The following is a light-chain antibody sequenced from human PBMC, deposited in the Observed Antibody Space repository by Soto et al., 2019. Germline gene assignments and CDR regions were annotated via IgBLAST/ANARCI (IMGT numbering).Light chain of an antibody. CDR2: KAS. CDR1: ESISTW. CDR3: QQYHSSPWT. J-gene: IGKJ1*01. V-gene: IGKV1-5*03. Sequence: DIQMTQSPSTLSASVGDRVTISCRASESISTWLAWYQQKPGQAPKLLIYKASSLETWVPSRFSGSGSGTEFTLTLSGLQPDDFATYYCQQYHSSPWTFGPGTKVDI.